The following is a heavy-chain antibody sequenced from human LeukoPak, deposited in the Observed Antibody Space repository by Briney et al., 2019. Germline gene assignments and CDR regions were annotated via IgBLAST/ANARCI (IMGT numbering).Heavy chain of an antibody. V-gene: IGHV3-48*03. Sequence: GGSLRLSCAASGFTFSSYEMNWVRQAPGKGLEWVAYISSSGSTIYYAGSVKGRFTISRDNAKNSLYLQMNSLTAEDTAVYYRARDKWYSSSWFPCDYWGQGTLVTVSS. CDR1: GFTFSSYE. J-gene: IGHJ4*02. D-gene: IGHD6-13*01. CDR3: ARDKWYSSSWFPCDY. CDR2: ISSSGSTI.